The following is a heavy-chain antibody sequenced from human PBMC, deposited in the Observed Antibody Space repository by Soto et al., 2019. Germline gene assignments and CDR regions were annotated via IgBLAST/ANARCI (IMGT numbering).Heavy chain of an antibody. CDR3: AKGTGAVTRRFDY. Sequence: QVQLVESGGGVVQPGRSLRLSCAASGFTFSSYAMHWVRQAPGKGLEWVAVISYDGSNKYYADSVKGRFTISRDNSKNTLYLQMNSLRAEDTAVYYCAKGTGAVTRRFDYWGQGTLVTVSS. D-gene: IGHD2-8*02. CDR1: GFTFSSYA. CDR2: ISYDGSNK. J-gene: IGHJ4*02. V-gene: IGHV3-30*04.